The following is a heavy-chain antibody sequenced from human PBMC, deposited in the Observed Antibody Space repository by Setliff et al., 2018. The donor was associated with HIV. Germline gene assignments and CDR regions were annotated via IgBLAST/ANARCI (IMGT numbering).Heavy chain of an antibody. D-gene: IGHD1-26*01. V-gene: IGHV5-51*01. Sequence: GESLKISCKDSGNSFTSYWIGWVRQKPGKGLELMGIIFPGDSDTRYSPSFQGQVTISVDKSISTAYLQWSSLKSSDTATYYCARLGAVPKMEAFDYWGQGTLVTVSS. J-gene: IGHJ4*02. CDR3: ARLGAVPKMEAFDY. CDR1: GNSFTSYW. CDR2: IFPGDSDT.